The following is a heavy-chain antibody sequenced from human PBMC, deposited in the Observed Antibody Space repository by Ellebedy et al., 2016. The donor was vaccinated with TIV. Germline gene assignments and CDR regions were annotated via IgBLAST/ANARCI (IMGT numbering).Heavy chain of an antibody. J-gene: IGHJ4*02. V-gene: IGHV4-34*01. CDR2: INHSGST. Sequence: SETLSLXXAVYGGSFSGYYWSWIRQPPGKGLEWIGEINHSGSTNYNPSLKSRVTISVDTSKNQFSLKLSSVTAADTAVYYCARGIDSSSSRQVFDYWGQGTLVTVSS. D-gene: IGHD6-6*01. CDR3: ARGIDSSSSRQVFDY. CDR1: GGSFSGYY.